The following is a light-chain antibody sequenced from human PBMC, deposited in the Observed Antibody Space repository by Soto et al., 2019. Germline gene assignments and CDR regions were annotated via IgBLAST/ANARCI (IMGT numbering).Light chain of an antibody. J-gene: IGKJ2*01. V-gene: IGKV1-5*03. Sequence: DIQMTQSPSTLSASVGDRVSITCRASQSISSWLAWYQQKPGKAPKLMIYKASTLQSGVPSRFSGSGSGTEFTLTVSSLQPDDFATYYCQQYNSYPFTFGQGTRLEI. CDR2: KAS. CDR1: QSISSW. CDR3: QQYNSYPFT.